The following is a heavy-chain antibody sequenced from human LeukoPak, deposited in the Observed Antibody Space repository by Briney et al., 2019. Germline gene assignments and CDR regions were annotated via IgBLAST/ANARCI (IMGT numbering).Heavy chain of an antibody. CDR3: ARYGQLERRGYDY. J-gene: IGHJ4*02. D-gene: IGHD1-1*01. Sequence: SETLSLTCTVSGYSISSGYYWGWIRQPPGKGLEWIGSIYHSGSTYYNPSLKSRVTISVDTSKNQFSLKLSSVTAADTAVYYCARYGQLERRGYDYWGQGTLVTVSS. CDR2: IYHSGST. V-gene: IGHV4-38-2*02. CDR1: GYSISSGYY.